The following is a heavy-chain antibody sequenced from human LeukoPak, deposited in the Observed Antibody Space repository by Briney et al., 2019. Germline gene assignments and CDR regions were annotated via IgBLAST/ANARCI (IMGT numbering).Heavy chain of an antibody. CDR3: ARGRTVPMNWFDP. J-gene: IGHJ5*02. CDR2: IYYSGST. D-gene: IGHD4-17*01. CDR1: GGSISSYY. V-gene: IGHV4-59*08. Sequence: SETPSLTCTVSGGSISSYYWSWIRQPPGKGLEWIGYIYYSGSTNYNPSLKSRVTISVDTSKNQFSLKLSSVTAADTAVYYCARGRTVPMNWFDPWGQGTLVTVSS.